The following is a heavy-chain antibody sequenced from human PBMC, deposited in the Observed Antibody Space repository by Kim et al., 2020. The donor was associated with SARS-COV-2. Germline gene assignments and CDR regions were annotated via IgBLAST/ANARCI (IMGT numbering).Heavy chain of an antibody. CDR1: GFTFDDYG. V-gene: IGHV3-20*04. Sequence: GGSLRLSCAASGFTFDDYGMSWVRQAPGKGLEWVSDINWNGGGTGYADSVKGRFTISRDNAKNSLYLQLSSLRAEDTALYYCARSRYRRGWSDDAFDNWGPGTMVTLSS. CDR2: INWNGGGT. J-gene: IGHJ3*02. D-gene: IGHD6-19*01. CDR3: ARSRYRRGWSDDAFDN.